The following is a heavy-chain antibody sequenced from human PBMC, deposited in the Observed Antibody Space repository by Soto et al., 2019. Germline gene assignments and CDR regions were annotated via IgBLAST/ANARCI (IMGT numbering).Heavy chain of an antibody. D-gene: IGHD1-1*01. V-gene: IGHV3-23*01. CDR1: GFTFSAYP. J-gene: IGHJ5*02. Sequence: GGSLRLSCTASGFTFSAYPMSWVRQAPGKGLEWVSAISGSRPNTYYADSVRGRFTISRDNSKNTLYLQMSSLRAEDTALYYCAKDHLTTGGTFWFDPRGQGTLVTVSS. CDR3: AKDHLTTGGTFWFDP. CDR2: ISGSRPNT.